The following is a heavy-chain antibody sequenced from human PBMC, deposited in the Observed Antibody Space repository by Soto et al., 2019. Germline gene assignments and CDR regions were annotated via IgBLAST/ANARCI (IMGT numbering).Heavy chain of an antibody. J-gene: IGHJ6*02. CDR2: INPSGGST. V-gene: IGHV1-46*01. D-gene: IGHD4-17*01. Sequence: ASVKVSCKASGYTFTSYYMHWVRQAPGQGLEWMGIINPSGGSTSYAQKFQGRVTMTRDTSTSKAYMELSSLRYEDTAVYYCARDRVDGESPGYYYYGMDVWGQGTTVTVSS. CDR3: ARDRVDGESPGYYYYGMDV. CDR1: GYTFTSYY.